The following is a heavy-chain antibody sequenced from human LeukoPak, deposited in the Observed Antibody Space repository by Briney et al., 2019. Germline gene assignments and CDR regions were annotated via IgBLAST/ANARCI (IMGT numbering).Heavy chain of an antibody. CDR3: AMKSYSSSLAGLYY. V-gene: IGHV4-59*01. D-gene: IGHD6-13*01. CDR1: GGSINDYY. Sequence: SETLSLTCTVSGGSINDYYWSWIRQPPGKGLEWIGYIYYSGSTNYNPSLKSRVTISVDTSNNQFSLKLSSVTAADTAVYYCAMKSYSSSLAGLYYWGQGTLVTVS. J-gene: IGHJ4*02. CDR2: IYYSGST.